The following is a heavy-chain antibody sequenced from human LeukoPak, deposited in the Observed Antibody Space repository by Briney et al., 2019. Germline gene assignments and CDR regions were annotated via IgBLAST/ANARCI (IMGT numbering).Heavy chain of an antibody. CDR2: ISGSSDNT. J-gene: IGHJ4*02. CDR1: GFTFNNYA. V-gene: IGHV3-23*01. D-gene: IGHD7-27*01. Sequence: PGGSLRLSCAASGFTFNNYAMSWVRQAPGKGLEWVSSISGSSDNTNYADSVKGRFTISRDNSKNILYLQMNSLTAEDTAVYWCAKDPINWGSIYFDCWGQGTLVTVSS. CDR3: AKDPINWGSIYFDC.